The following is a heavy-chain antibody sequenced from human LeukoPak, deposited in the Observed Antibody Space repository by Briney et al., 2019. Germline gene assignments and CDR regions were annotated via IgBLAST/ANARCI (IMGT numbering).Heavy chain of an antibody. V-gene: IGHV3-21*01. CDR3: ARDPVATITPSDY. CDR1: GFTFSSYS. J-gene: IGHJ4*02. D-gene: IGHD5-12*01. CDR2: ISSSSSYI. Sequence: GGSLRLSCAASGFTFSSYSMNWVRQAPGKGLEWVSSISSSSSYIYYADSVKGRFTISRDNAKNSLYLQMNSLRAEDTAVYYCARDPVATITPSDYWGQGTLVTVSS.